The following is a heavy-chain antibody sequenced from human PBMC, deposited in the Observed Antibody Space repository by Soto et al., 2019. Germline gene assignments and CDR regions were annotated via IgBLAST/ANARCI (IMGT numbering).Heavy chain of an antibody. J-gene: IGHJ6*02. V-gene: IGHV1-18*01. Sequence: QVQLVQSGAEVKKPGASVKVSCKSSGYTFSMSGISWVRQAPGQGLEWMGWISGYNGKTNYEQKFKDRVTMATDTSTNMAYMGLRSLRSDDTAVYYCAREGPRPYYYYGMDVWGQGTTVTVSS. CDR3: AREGPRPYYYYGMDV. CDR1: GYTFSMSG. CDR2: ISGYNGKT.